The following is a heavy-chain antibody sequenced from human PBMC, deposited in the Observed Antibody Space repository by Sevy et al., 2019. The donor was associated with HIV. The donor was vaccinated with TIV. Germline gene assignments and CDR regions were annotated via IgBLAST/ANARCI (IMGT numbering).Heavy chain of an antibody. Sequence: SETLSLTCAVYGGSSSDYYWRWIRQPPGKGLEWIGEINHSGTTSYNPSLKSRVIISVDTSKNQFSLKLTSVTAADTAVYYCARGHPNLLTGYPYYYYGMDVWGQGTPVTVSS. V-gene: IGHV4-34*01. J-gene: IGHJ6*02. CDR3: ARGHPNLLTGYPYYYYGMDV. CDR2: INHSGTT. D-gene: IGHD3-16*01. CDR1: GGSSSDYY.